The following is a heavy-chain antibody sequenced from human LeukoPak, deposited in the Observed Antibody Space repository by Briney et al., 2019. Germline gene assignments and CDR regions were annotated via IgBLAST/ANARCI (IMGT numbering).Heavy chain of an antibody. V-gene: IGHV4-59*01. Sequence: PSETLSLTCTVSGGSISSYYWSWIRQPPGKGLEWIGYIYYSGSTNYNPSLKSRVTISVDTSKNQFSLKLSSVTAADTAVYYCARGARIAVAGTNRIFYYYYYMDVWGKGTTVTISS. CDR1: GGSISSYY. CDR2: IYYSGST. CDR3: ARGARIAVAGTNRIFYYYYYMDV. D-gene: IGHD6-19*01. J-gene: IGHJ6*03.